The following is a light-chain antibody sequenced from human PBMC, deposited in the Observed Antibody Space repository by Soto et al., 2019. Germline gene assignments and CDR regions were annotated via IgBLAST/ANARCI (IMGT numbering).Light chain of an antibody. CDR3: QQYNNWPPWT. CDR1: QSVSNN. J-gene: IGKJ1*01. V-gene: IGKV3-15*01. CDR2: DAS. Sequence: ILMTQSPATLSVSTGERATLSCRASQSVSNNLAWYQQKPGQAPSLLIYDASTRATGIPARFSGSGSGTEFTLTISGLQAEDFAVYYCQQYNNWPPWTFGQGTKVEIK.